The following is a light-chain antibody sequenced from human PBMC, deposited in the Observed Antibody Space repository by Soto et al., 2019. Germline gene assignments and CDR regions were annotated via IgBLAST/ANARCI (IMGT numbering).Light chain of an antibody. V-gene: IGKV1-5*01. CDR1: QSISSW. Sequence: DIQMTQSPSTLSSSVGDRVTITCRASQSISSWLAWYQQKPGKAPKLLTYDAYSLESGTPSRFSGRRSGTEFTLTIASVQPEDFATYYCQQYSSYSPLTFGGGTKVDI. CDR2: DAY. J-gene: IGKJ4*01. CDR3: QQYSSYSPLT.